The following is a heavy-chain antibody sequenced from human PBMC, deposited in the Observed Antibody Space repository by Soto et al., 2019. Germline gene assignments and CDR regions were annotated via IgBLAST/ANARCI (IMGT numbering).Heavy chain of an antibody. D-gene: IGHD2-2*01. Sequence: ASVKVSCKASGYSFTSYGLSWVRQAPGQGLEWMGWISAYHDNTNYAQKFQGRVTMTTDTSTSTAYMELRSLRSDDTAVYYCAREYCVTTSCYRRASDYWGQGTLVTVAS. CDR1: GYSFTSYG. J-gene: IGHJ4*02. CDR3: AREYCVTTSCYRRASDY. CDR2: ISAYHDNT. V-gene: IGHV1-18*01.